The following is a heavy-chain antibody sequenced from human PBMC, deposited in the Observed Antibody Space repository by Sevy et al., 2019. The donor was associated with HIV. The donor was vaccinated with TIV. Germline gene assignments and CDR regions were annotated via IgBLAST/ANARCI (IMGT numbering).Heavy chain of an antibody. J-gene: IGHJ4*02. D-gene: IGHD6-13*01. CDR1: GGSISSSSYY. Sequence: SETLSLTCTVSGGSISSSSYYWGWIRQPPGKGLEWIGSIYYSGSTYYNPSLKSRVTISVDTSKNQFSLKLSSVTAADTAVYYCARQRGGSRSSKPFDYWGQGTLVTVSS. CDR3: ARQRGGSRSSKPFDY. CDR2: IYYSGST. V-gene: IGHV4-39*01.